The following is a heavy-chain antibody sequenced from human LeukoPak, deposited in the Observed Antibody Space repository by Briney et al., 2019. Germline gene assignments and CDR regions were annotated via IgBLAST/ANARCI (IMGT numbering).Heavy chain of an antibody. J-gene: IGHJ4*02. V-gene: IGHV1-2*02. Sequence: ASVKVSCKASGYIFTGYYVHWVRQAPGQGLEWMGWINPNSGGTNYAQKFQGRVTMTRDTSITTAYMELSRLISDDAAAYYCARGGTAHDFDYWGQGTLVTVSS. CDR1: GYIFTGYY. CDR3: ARGGTAHDFDY. CDR2: INPNSGGT.